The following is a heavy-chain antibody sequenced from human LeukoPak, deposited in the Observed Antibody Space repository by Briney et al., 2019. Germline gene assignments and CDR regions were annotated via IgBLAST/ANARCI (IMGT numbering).Heavy chain of an antibody. CDR3: ARGDYESGRVFWFDP. CDR1: GGSISSYY. V-gene: IGHV4-59*01. Sequence: SETLSLTCTVSGGSISSYYWSWIRQPPGKGLEWIGYIYYSGSTNYNPSLKSRVTISVDTSKNQFSLKLSSVTAADTAVYYCARGDYESGRVFWFDPWGQGTLVTVSS. J-gene: IGHJ5*02. CDR2: IYYSGST. D-gene: IGHD4-17*01.